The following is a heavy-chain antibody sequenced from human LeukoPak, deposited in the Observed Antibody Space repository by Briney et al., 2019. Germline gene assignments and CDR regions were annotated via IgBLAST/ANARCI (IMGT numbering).Heavy chain of an antibody. D-gene: IGHD3-10*01. CDR3: ARVILWFGENGGLDY. CDR2: ISSSSSYI. V-gene: IGHV3-21*01. Sequence: KAGGSLRLSCAASGFTFSNYALSWVRQAPGKGLEWVSSISSSSSYIYYADSVKGRFTISRDNAKNSLYLQMNSLRAEDTAVYYCARVILWFGENGGLDYWGQGTLVTVSS. CDR1: GFTFSNYA. J-gene: IGHJ4*02.